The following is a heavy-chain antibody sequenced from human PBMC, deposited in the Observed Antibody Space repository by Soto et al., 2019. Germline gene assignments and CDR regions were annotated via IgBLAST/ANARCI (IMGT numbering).Heavy chain of an antibody. J-gene: IGHJ5*02. Sequence: QVQLVQSGAEVKKPGSSVKVSCKASGGTFSRYTINWVRQAPGQGLEWMGRIIPIAAIANYTQKFQGRVTITVEKPPTTAKMELSSLGVDARAVYYGARGSIIVRGAPSWSAPWGQGPLVTVSS. V-gene: IGHV1-69*02. D-gene: IGHD3-10*01. CDR2: IIPIAAIA. CDR3: ARGSIIVRGAPSWSAP. CDR1: GGTFSRYT.